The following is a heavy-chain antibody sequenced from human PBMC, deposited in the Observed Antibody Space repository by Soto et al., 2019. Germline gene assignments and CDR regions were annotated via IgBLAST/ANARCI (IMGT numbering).Heavy chain of an antibody. D-gene: IGHD3-9*01. J-gene: IGHJ4*02. Sequence: QVQLVQSGGEVKKPGASVKVSCKASGYTFNNFGISWVRQAPGQGLEWLGWISTDNGNTKYAQSLQGTVTMTTDTTTTTAYMELRSLRSDDTAVYYCTRDAKYYDILTGYFVNDYWGQGTLVTVSS. V-gene: IGHV1-18*01. CDR2: ISTDNGNT. CDR3: TRDAKYYDILTGYFVNDY. CDR1: GYTFNNFG.